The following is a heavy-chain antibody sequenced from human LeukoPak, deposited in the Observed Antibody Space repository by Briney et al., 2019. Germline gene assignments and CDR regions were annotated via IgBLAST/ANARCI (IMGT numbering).Heavy chain of an antibody. CDR2: ISYDGSNK. Sequence: GGSLRLSCAASGFTFSSYGVHWVRQAPGKGLEWVAVISYDGSNKYYADSVKGRFTISRDNSKNTLYLQMNSLRAEDTAVYYCAKDSRGLRNYYTFDYWGQGTLVTVSS. V-gene: IGHV3-30*18. J-gene: IGHJ4*02. D-gene: IGHD3-10*01. CDR1: GFTFSSYG. CDR3: AKDSRGLRNYYTFDY.